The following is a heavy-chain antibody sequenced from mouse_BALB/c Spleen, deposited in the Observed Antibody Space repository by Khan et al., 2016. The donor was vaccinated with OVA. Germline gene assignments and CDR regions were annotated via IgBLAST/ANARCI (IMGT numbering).Heavy chain of an antibody. CDR3: ARIYGGDFDY. D-gene: IGHD1-1*01. V-gene: IGHV3-2*02. CDR2: ISYSGNT. Sequence: DVQLQESGPGLVKPSQSLSLTCTVTGYSITSDYAWNWIRQFPGNKLEWMGYISYSGNTKYNPSLKSRISITRDTSKNQFFLQLKSVTTEDTATYDCARIYGGDFDYWGQGTTLTVSS. CDR1: GYSITSDYA. J-gene: IGHJ2*01.